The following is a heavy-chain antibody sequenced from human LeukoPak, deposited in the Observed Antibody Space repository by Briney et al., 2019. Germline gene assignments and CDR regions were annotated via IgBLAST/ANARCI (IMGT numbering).Heavy chain of an antibody. CDR2: IYYSGSS. V-gene: IGHV4-59*01. D-gene: IGHD4-17*01. Sequence: SETLSLTCTVSGGSISGYYWSWIRQPPGKGLEWIGYIYYSGSSNYNPSLKSQITISLDTSKNQFSLKLSSVTAADTAVYYCARDYDYGDLRGWFDPWGQGTLVTVSS. CDR1: GGSISGYY. J-gene: IGHJ5*02. CDR3: ARDYDYGDLRGWFDP.